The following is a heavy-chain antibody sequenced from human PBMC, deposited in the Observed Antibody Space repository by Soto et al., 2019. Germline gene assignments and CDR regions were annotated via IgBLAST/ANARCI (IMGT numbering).Heavy chain of an antibody. CDR1: GGSISSYY. J-gene: IGHJ5*02. V-gene: IGHV4-59*01. CDR2: IYYSGST. Sequence: SETLSLTCTVSGGSISSYYWSWIRQPPGKGLEWIGYIYYSGSTNYNPSLKSRVTISVDTSKNQFSLKVSSLTAADTAVYYCARGRIAAAGIYWFDPWGQGTLVTVSS. CDR3: ARGRIAAAGIYWFDP. D-gene: IGHD6-13*01.